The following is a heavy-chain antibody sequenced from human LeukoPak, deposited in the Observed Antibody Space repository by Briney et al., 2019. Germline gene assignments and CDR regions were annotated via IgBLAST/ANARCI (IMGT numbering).Heavy chain of an antibody. D-gene: IGHD6-19*01. V-gene: IGHV3-30*18. Sequence: GRSLRLSCAASGFTFSSYGMHWVRQAPGKGLEWVAVISYDGSNKYYADSVKGRFTISRDNSKNTLYLQMNSLRAEDTAVYYCAKDHSSGWYYVDYWGQGTLVTVSS. CDR1: GFTFSSYG. CDR2: ISYDGSNK. CDR3: AKDHSSGWYYVDY. J-gene: IGHJ4*02.